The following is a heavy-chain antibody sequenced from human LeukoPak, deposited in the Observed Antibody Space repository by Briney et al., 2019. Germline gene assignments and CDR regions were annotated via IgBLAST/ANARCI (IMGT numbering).Heavy chain of an antibody. D-gene: IGHD6-13*01. CDR2: ISGSGGST. CDR1: GFTFSSYA. Sequence: GGSLRLSCAASGFTFSSYAMSWVRQAPGKGLEWVSAISGSGGSTYYADSVKGRFTISRDNSKNTLYLQMNSLRAEDTAVYYCAKGHSSSWYRTGALDYWGQGTLVTVSS. CDR3: AKGHSSSWYRTGALDY. V-gene: IGHV3-23*01. J-gene: IGHJ4*02.